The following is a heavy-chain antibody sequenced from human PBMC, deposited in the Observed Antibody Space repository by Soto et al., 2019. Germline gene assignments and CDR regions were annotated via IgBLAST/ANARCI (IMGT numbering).Heavy chain of an antibody. Sequence: QVQLVESGGGVVQPGRSLRISCAASGFTFSSYAMHWVRQAPGKGLEWVAVISYDGSNKYYADSVKGRFTISRDNSKNTLYLQMNSLRAEDTAVYYCARQSGYDFALGYWGQGTLVTVSS. D-gene: IGHD5-12*01. J-gene: IGHJ4*02. CDR2: ISYDGSNK. V-gene: IGHV3-30-3*01. CDR1: GFTFSSYA. CDR3: ARQSGYDFALGY.